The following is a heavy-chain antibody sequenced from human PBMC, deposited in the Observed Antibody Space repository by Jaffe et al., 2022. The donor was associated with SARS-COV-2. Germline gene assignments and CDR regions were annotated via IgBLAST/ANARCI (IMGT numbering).Heavy chain of an antibody. CDR2: ISASGSST. CDR3: AKGVGAFCGGDCYSRVMDV. CDR1: GFTFSNYA. V-gene: IGHV3-23*04. Sequence: EVQLVESGGGLIQPGGSLRVSCAASGFTFSNYAMNWVRLAPGKGPEWVSVISASGSSTNYADSVKGRFTISRDNSKNTLYLQMNSLRAEDTALYYCAKGVGAFCGGDCYSRVMDVWGKGTTVTVSS. J-gene: IGHJ6*03. D-gene: IGHD2-21*02.